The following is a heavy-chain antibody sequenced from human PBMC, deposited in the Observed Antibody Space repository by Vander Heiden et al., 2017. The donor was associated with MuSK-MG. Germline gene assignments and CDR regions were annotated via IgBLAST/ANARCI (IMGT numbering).Heavy chain of an antibody. CDR2: ISWNSGSI. J-gene: IGHJ4*02. V-gene: IGHV3-9*03. CDR1: GFTFDDYA. CDR3: AKSGYYSGGYFDY. D-gene: IGHD3-22*01. Sequence: EVQLVESVGGLVQPGRSLRLSCAASGFTFDDYARHWVRQAPGKGLEWVSGISWNSGSIGYADSVKGRFTISRDNAKNSLYLQMNSLRAEDMALYYCAKSGYYSGGYFDYWCQGTLVTVSS.